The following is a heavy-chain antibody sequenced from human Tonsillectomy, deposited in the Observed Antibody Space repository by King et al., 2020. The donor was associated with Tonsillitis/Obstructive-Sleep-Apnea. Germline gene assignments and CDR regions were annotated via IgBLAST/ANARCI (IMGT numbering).Heavy chain of an antibody. J-gene: IGHJ4*02. CDR1: GFTFSNAW. CDR2: IKSKTDGGTT. V-gene: IGHV3-15*07. D-gene: IGHD3-10*01. Sequence: VQLVESGGGLVKPGGSLRLSCAASGFTFSNAWMNWVRQAPGKGLEWVGRIKSKTDGGTTDYAAPVKGRFTISRDDSKNTLYLQMNSLKTEDTAVYYCTTTLYYYDSGRYIGVDYYWGQGTLVTVSS. CDR3: TTTLYYYDSGRYIGVDYY.